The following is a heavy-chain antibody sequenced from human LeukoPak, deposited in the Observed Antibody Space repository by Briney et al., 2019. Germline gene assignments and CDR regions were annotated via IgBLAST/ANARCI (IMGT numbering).Heavy chain of an antibody. CDR3: ARAGVYSSSSL. Sequence: GGSLRLSCAASGFTVSSNYMSWVRQAPGKGLEWVSVIYSGGSTYYADSVKGRFTISRDNAKNSLYLQMNSLRAEDTAVYYCARAGVYSSSSLWGQGTLVTVSS. V-gene: IGHV3-53*01. D-gene: IGHD6-6*01. J-gene: IGHJ4*02. CDR1: GFTVSSNY. CDR2: IYSGGST.